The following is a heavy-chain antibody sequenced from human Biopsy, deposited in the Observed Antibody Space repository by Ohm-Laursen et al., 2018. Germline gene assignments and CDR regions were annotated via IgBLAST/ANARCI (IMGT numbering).Heavy chain of an antibody. J-gene: IGHJ4*02. D-gene: IGHD2-8*01. CDR1: GYPFTFYE. CDR3: ARFDNGFDK. CDR2: MNPDSGNT. Sequence: ASVKVSCKTSGYPFTFYEINWVRQATGQGLEWLGWMNPDSGNTGSAQKFHDRVTMTMNTSINTAYLELSSLRSEDTAVYYCARFDNGFDKWGQGTLFTVSS. V-gene: IGHV1-8*01.